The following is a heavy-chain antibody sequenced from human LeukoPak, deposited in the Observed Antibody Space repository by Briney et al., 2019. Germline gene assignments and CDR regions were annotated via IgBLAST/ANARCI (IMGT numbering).Heavy chain of an antibody. CDR3: ARDRWLDY. Sequence: GGSLRLSCAASGFTFSSYWMYWVRPAPGKGLVWVSRVNNDGSSTTYAASVKGRFTVSRDNAKNTLYLQMNSLTAEDTAVYYCARDRWLDYWGQGTLVTVSS. J-gene: IGHJ4*02. V-gene: IGHV3-74*01. CDR2: VNNDGSST. CDR1: GFTFSSYW. D-gene: IGHD3-22*01.